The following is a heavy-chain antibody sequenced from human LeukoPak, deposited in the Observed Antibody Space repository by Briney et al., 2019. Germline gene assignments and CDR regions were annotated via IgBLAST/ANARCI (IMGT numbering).Heavy chain of an antibody. Sequence: GGSLRLSCTGTGFPFNMFAMNWVRQAPGQGLEGVSGLSRGGEARKYADSVKGRFTVSRDASKIMVFLQMNDLRPEDTAVYYCAKEQRIRHCSEGVCMEGYYFDYWGQGSLVTVSS. CDR2: LSRGGEAR. D-gene: IGHD2-8*01. CDR1: GFPFNMFA. J-gene: IGHJ4*02. CDR3: AKEQRIRHCSEGVCMEGYYFDY. V-gene: IGHV3-23*01.